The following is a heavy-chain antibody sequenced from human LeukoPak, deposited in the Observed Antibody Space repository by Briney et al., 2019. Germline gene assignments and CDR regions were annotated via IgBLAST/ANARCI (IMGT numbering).Heavy chain of an antibody. D-gene: IGHD1-7*01. Sequence: SVKVSCKASGYIFTSYYMHWVRQAPGQGLEWMGRIIPIFGTANYAQKFQGRVTITTDESTSTAYMELSSLRSEDTAVYYCARERYNWNYEGDAFDIWGQGTMVTVSS. CDR3: ARERYNWNYEGDAFDI. V-gene: IGHV1-69*05. CDR1: GYIFTSYY. CDR2: IIPIFGTA. J-gene: IGHJ3*02.